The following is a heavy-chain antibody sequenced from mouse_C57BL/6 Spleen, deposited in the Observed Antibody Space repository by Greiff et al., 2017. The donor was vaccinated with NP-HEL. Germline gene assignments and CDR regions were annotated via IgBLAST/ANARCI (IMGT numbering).Heavy chain of an antibody. CDR3: ARSGTGTGGYYFDY. CDR1: GYTFTSYD. J-gene: IGHJ2*01. Sequence: VQLQESGPELVKPGASVKLSCKASGYTFTSYDINWVKQRPGQGLEWIGRIYPRGGSTKYNEKFKGKATLTVDTSSSTAYMELHSLTSEDSAVYFCARSGTGTGGYYFDYWGQGTTLTVSS. V-gene: IGHV1-85*01. CDR2: IYPRGGST. D-gene: IGHD4-1*01.